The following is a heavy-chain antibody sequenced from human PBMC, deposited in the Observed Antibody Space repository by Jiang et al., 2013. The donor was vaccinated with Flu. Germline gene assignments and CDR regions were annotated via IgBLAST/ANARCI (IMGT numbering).Heavy chain of an antibody. J-gene: IGHJ4*02. D-gene: IGHD2-2*01. V-gene: IGHV1-2*06. Sequence: GRINPNSGGTNYAQKFQGRVTMTRDTSISTAYMELSRLRSDDTAVYYCARRYCSSTSCLNYFDYWGQGTLVTVSS. CDR3: ARRYCSSTSCLNYFDY. CDR2: INPNSGGT.